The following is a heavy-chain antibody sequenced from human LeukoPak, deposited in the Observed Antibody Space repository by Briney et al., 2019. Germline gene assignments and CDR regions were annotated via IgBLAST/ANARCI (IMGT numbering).Heavy chain of an antibody. CDR2: ISSSSDYI. D-gene: IGHD3-16*01. V-gene: IGHV3-21*01. CDR1: GFTFSSYS. CDR3: VKSVDMVTFGFDI. J-gene: IGHJ3*02. Sequence: GGSLRLSCAASGFTFSSYSMNWVRQAPGKGLEWVSSISSSSDYIYYADSVKGRFTISRDNAKNSLYVQMNSLRAEDTAVYCCVKSVDMVTFGFDIWGQGTMVTVSS.